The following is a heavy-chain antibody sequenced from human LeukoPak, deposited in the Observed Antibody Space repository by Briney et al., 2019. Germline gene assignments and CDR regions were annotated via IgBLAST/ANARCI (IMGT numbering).Heavy chain of an antibody. Sequence: PSETLSLTCTVSGGSISSYYWSWIRQPPGKGLEWIGYIYYSGSTNYNPSLKSRVTISVGTSKNQFSLKLSSVTAADTAVYYCARQPYSSGWYRNPFDYWGQGTLVTVSS. D-gene: IGHD6-19*01. V-gene: IGHV4-59*08. J-gene: IGHJ4*02. CDR2: IYYSGST. CDR1: GGSISSYY. CDR3: ARQPYSSGWYRNPFDY.